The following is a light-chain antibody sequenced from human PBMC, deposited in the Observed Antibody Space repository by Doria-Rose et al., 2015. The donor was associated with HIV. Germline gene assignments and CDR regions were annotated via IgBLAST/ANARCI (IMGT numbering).Light chain of an antibody. Sequence: LTQSPGTLSLSPGERATLSCRASQSFSSTYLAWYQQKPGQAPSLLIYDGSTRATGIPDRFSASGPGTDFTLTINRLEPEDFALYYCHQYGTSWMFGQGTKVEI. V-gene: IGKV3-20*01. J-gene: IGKJ1*01. CDR2: DGS. CDR3: HQYGTSWM. CDR1: QSFSSTY.